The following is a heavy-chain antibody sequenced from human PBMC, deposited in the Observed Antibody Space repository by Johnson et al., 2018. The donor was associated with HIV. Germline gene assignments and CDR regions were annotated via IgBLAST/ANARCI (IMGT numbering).Heavy chain of an antibody. D-gene: IGHD2-2*01. CDR3: AKGFFDVDIVVVPADAFDI. J-gene: IGHJ3*02. CDR1: GFTFSSYA. CDR2: ISGSGGGT. Sequence: VYLVESGGGLVQPGGSLRLSCAASGFTFSSYAMSWVRQAPGKGLEWVSAISGSGGGTYYADSVTGRFTISRDNSKNTLYLQMNSLRAEDTAESYFAKGFFDVDIVVVPADAFDIWGQGTTVTVSS. V-gene: IGHV3-23*04.